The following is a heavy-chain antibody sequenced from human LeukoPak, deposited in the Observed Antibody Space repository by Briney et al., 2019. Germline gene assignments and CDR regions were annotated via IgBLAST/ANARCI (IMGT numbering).Heavy chain of an antibody. V-gene: IGHV4-34*01. J-gene: IGHJ5*02. CDR3: ARDLTTPPYNWFDP. D-gene: IGHD4/OR15-4a*01. CDR2: INHSGST. Sequence: SETLSLTCAVYGGSFSGYYWSWVRQPPGKGLEWIGEINHSGSTNYNPSLKSRVTMSVDTSKNQFSLKLSSVTAADTAVYYCARDLTTPPYNWFDPWGQGTLVTVSS. CDR1: GGSFSGYY.